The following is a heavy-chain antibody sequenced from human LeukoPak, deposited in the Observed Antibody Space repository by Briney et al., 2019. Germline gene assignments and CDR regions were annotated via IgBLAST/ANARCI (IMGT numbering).Heavy chain of an antibody. CDR1: GGSISSYY. V-gene: IGHV4-59*08. J-gene: IGHJ4*02. CDR2: IYYSGST. D-gene: IGHD3-22*01. Sequence: SETLSLTCTVSGGSISSYYWSWIRQPPGKGLEWIGYIYYSGSTNYNPSLKSRVTISVDTSKNQFSLKLSSVTAADTAVYYCARSYYYDSSGYYYYFDYWGQGTLVTVSS. CDR3: ARSYYYDSSGYYYYFDY.